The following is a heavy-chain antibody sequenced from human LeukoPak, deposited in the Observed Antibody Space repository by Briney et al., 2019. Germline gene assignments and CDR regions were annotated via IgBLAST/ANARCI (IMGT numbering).Heavy chain of an antibody. CDR1: GYTFTNYG. Sequence: GASVKVSCKASGYTFTNYGIGWVRQAPGQGLEWVGWISPYNGYTKYAQRLQGRVTMTTDTSTTTAYLELRSLRPDDTAPYYCARDLSGVPAATQGYFDPWGQGTLVTVSS. D-gene: IGHD2-2*01. J-gene: IGHJ5*02. CDR2: ISPYNGYT. CDR3: ARDLSGVPAATQGYFDP. V-gene: IGHV1-18*01.